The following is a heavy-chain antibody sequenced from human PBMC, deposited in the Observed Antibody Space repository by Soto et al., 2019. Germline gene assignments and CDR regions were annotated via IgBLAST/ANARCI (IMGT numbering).Heavy chain of an antibody. Sequence: VGSLRLSCADSGFTFSSYAMSWVRQAPGKGLEWVSAISGSGGSTYYADSVKGRFTISSDNSKNTLYLQMNSLRAEDTAVYYCAKEGYSGYSYYFDYWGQGTLVTVSS. D-gene: IGHD5-12*01. CDR1: GFTFSSYA. CDR3: AKEGYSGYSYYFDY. J-gene: IGHJ4*02. V-gene: IGHV3-23*01. CDR2: ISGSGGST.